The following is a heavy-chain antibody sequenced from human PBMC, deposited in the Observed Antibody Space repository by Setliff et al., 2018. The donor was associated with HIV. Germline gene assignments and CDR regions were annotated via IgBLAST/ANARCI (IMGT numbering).Heavy chain of an antibody. CDR3: ARGSSSITIFGVVTPRDAFDI. CDR1: GYTFTSYG. CDR2: ISAYNGNT. J-gene: IGHJ3*02. V-gene: IGHV1-18*01. Sequence: GASVKVSCKASGYTFTSYGISWVRQAPGQGLEWMGWISAYNGNTNYAQKLQGRVTMTTDTSTSTAYMELRSLRSDDTAVYYCARGSSSITIFGVVTPRDAFDIWGQGTMVTVS. D-gene: IGHD3-3*01.